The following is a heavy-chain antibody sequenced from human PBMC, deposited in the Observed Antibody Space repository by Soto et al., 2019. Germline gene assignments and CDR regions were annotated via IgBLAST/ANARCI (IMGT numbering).Heavy chain of an antibody. CDR3: ARESGSYQRSFDY. CDR2: IIPILGIA. D-gene: IGHD1-26*01. Sequence: SVKVSCKASGGTFSSYTISWVRQAPGQGLEWMGRIIPILGIANYAQKFQGRVTITADKSTSTAYMELSSLRSEDTAVYYCARESGSYQRSFDYWGQGTLVTVSS. CDR1: GGTFSSYT. J-gene: IGHJ4*02. V-gene: IGHV1-69*04.